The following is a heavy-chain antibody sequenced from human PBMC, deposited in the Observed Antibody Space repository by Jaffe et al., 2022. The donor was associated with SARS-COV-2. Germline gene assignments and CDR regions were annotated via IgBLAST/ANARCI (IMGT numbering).Heavy chain of an antibody. J-gene: IGHJ6*02. V-gene: IGHV3-64D*09. CDR2: ISSNGGST. CDR3: VKHSSSHTRNYYYYGMDV. Sequence: EVQLVESGGGLVQPGGSLRLSCSASGFTFSSYAMHWVRQAPGKGLEYVSAISSNGGSTYYADSVKGRFTISRDNSKNTLYLQMSSLRAEDTAVYYCVKHSSSHTRNYYYYGMDVWGQGTTVTVSS. CDR1: GFTFSSYA. D-gene: IGHD6-13*01.